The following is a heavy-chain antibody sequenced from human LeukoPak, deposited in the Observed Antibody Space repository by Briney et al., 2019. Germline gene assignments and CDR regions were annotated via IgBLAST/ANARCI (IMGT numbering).Heavy chain of an antibody. D-gene: IGHD6-13*01. V-gene: IGHV3-11*05. CDR2: ISSSSSYT. J-gene: IGHJ4*02. Sequence: GESLKISCAASGFTFSDYYMSWIRQAPGKGLEWVSYISSSSSYTNYADSVKGRFTISRDNAKNSLYLQTNSLRAEDTAVYYCARDVAAAGGIDYWGQGTLVTVSS. CDR3: ARDVAAAGGIDY. CDR1: GFTFSDYY.